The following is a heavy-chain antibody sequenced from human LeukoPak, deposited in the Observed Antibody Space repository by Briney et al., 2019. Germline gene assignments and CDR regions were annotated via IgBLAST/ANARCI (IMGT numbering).Heavy chain of an antibody. CDR3: AKASVPDILNWFDP. V-gene: IGHV3-23*01. CDR1: GFTFSSYA. Sequence: GGSLRLSCAASGFTFSSYAMSWVRQGPGKGLEWVSAISGSGGSTYYADSVKGRFTISRDNSKNTLYLQMNSLRAEDTAVYYCAKASVPDILNWFDPWGQGTLVTVSS. D-gene: IGHD2-15*01. J-gene: IGHJ5*02. CDR2: ISGSGGST.